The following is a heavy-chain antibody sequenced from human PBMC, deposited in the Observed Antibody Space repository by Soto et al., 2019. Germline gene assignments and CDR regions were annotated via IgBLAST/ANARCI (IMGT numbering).Heavy chain of an antibody. V-gene: IGHV5-10-1*03. D-gene: IGHD4-17*01. CDR3: ARHRYGAYPFDY. CDR1: VYSFTIYC. Sequence: EVQLMQSGAEVKKPGESLRSSCTGSVYSFTIYCISWVRQMPGKDLEWMGRIDPSDSYTKYSLSLQGHVTISADKSISTAYLQWSSLKASATAMYDCARHRYGAYPFDYWGQGTLVTVSS. J-gene: IGHJ4*02. CDR2: IDPSDSYT.